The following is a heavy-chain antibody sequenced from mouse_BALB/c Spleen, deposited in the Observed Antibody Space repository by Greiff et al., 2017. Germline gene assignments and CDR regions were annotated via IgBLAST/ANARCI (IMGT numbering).Heavy chain of an antibody. Sequence: VQGVESGGGLVQPGGSRKLSCAASGFTFSSFGMHWVRQAPEKGLEWVAYISSGSSTIYYADTVKGRFTISRDNPKNTLFLQMTSLRSEDTAMYYCARSGDYGYWFAYWGQGTLVTVSA. V-gene: IGHV5-17*02. CDR3: ARSGDYGYWFAY. CDR1: GFTFSSFG. D-gene: IGHD1-2*01. CDR2: ISSGSSTI. J-gene: IGHJ3*01.